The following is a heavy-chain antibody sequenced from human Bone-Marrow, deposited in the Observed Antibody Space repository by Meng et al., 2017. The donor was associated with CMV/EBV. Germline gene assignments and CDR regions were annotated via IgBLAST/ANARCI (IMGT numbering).Heavy chain of an antibody. CDR3: ARFNVGVMIFGVLIGDGMDV. CDR1: GFTFSSYS. CDR2: ISSSSSTI. Sequence: GESLKISCAASGFTFSSYSMNWVRQAPGKGLEWVSYISSSSSTIYYADSVKGRFTISRDNAKNSLYLQMNSLRAEDTAVYYCARFNVGVMIFGVLIGDGMDVWAQGTTVTVSS. V-gene: IGHV3-48*04. D-gene: IGHD3-3*01. J-gene: IGHJ6*02.